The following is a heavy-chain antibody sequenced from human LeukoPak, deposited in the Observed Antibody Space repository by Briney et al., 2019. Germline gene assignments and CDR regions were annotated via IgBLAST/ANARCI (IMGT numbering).Heavy chain of an antibody. CDR3: ARDSQQLALYNWFDP. J-gene: IGHJ5*02. V-gene: IGHV1-18*01. D-gene: IGHD6-13*01. CDR1: GYTFTSYG. CDR2: ISAYNGNT. Sequence: GASVKVSCKASGYTFTSYGISWVRQAPGQGLEWMGWISAYNGNTNYAQKLQGGVTMTTDTSTSTAYMELRSLRSDDTAVYHCARDSQQLALYNWFDPWGQGTLVTVSS.